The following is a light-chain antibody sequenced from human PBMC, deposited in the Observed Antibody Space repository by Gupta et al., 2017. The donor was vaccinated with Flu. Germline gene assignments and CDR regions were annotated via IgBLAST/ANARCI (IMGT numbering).Light chain of an antibody. CDR3: KKGKHPWT. CDR2: EVS. J-gene: IGKJ2*02. CDR1: QSLVYSDGNTY. Sequence: DVVMTQSPRSLPVTLGQPASISCRSSQSLVYSDGNTYLNWFQQRPGQSPRRIIYEVSNGDCGVPDRFGGSGSGNDFPLKSSRVEEEDVGVYYRKKGKHPWTFGQATKLEIK. V-gene: IGKV2-30*01.